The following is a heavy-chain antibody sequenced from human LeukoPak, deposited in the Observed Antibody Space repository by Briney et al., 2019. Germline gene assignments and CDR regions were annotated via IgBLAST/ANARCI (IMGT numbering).Heavy chain of an antibody. CDR1: GFTFSSYE. D-gene: IGHD2-8*01. V-gene: IGHV3-48*03. J-gene: IGHJ2*01. CDR2: ISSSGSTM. CDR3: VVLRGKSSLDFDF. Sequence: TGGSLRLSCAASGFTFSSYEMNWVRQAPGKGLEWISYISSSGSTMYYGESVKGRFTISRDNVWTSVSLQMNSLRAEDTAIYYCVVLRGKSSLDFDFWGRGTLVTVSS.